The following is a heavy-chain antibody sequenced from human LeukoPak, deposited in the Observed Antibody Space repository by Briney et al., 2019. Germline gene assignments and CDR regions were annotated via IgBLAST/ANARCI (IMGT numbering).Heavy chain of an antibody. CDR2: INGDGSHI. D-gene: IGHD4-17*01. J-gene: IGHJ4*02. CDR3: ARDLRPSDH. V-gene: IGHV3-74*01. Sequence: GLVWVSGINGDGSHINYADSVKGRFTVSRDNAKNTVHLQVNSLRAEDTAVYYCARDLRPSDHWGQGTLVTVSS.